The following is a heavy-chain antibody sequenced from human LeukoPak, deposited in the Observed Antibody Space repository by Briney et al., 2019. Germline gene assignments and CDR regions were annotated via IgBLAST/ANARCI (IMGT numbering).Heavy chain of an antibody. D-gene: IGHD4-17*01. J-gene: IGHJ5*02. CDR3: ARELMTTVTRYNWFDP. CDR2: INPNSGGT. V-gene: IGHV1-2*02. CDR1: GYTFTGHY. Sequence: ASVKVSCKASGYTFTGHYMNWVRQAPGQGLEWMGWINPNSGGTNYAQKFQGRVTMTRDTSISTAYMELSRLRSDDTAVYYCARELMTTVTRYNWFDPWGQGTLVTVSS.